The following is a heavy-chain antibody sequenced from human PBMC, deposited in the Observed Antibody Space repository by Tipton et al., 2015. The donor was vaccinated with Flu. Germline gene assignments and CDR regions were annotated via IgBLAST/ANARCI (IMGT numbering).Heavy chain of an antibody. J-gene: IGHJ2*01. Sequence: QLVQSGAEVKKPGASAKVSCKASGYTFTSYYMHWVRQAPGQGLEWMGIINPSGGSTSYAQKFQGRVTMTRDTSTSTVYMELSSLRSEDTAVYYCARDPRGGYFDLWGRGTLVTVSS. CDR2: INPSGGST. CDR3: ARDPRGGYFDL. CDR1: GYTFTSYY. V-gene: IGHV1-46*01.